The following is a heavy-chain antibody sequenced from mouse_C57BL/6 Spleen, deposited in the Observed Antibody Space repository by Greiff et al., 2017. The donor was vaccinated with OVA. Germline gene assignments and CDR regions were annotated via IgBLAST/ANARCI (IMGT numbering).Heavy chain of an antibody. D-gene: IGHD1-1*01. V-gene: IGHV1-55*01. CDR3: ARSYYGSSDRYAMDY. CDR2: IYPGSGST. J-gene: IGHJ4*01. Sequence: QVQLQQPGAELVKPGASVKMSCKASGYTFTSYWITWVKQRPGQGLEWIGDIYPGSGSTNYNEKFKSKATLTVDTSSSTAYMQLSSLTSEDSAFYYRARSYYGSSDRYAMDYWGQGTSVTVSS. CDR1: GYTFTSYW.